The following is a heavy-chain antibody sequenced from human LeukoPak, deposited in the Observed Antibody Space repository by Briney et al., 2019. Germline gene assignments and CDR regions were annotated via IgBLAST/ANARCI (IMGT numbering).Heavy chain of an antibody. V-gene: IGHV3-23*01. J-gene: IGHJ4*02. Sequence: GGSLRLSCAASGLTFSSYAMSWVRQAPGKGLEWVSAISGSGGSTYYADSVKGRFTISRDNSTNTLYLQMNSLRAEDTAVYYCEKALGTSSRPLDYWGQGTLVTVSS. D-gene: IGHD3-10*01. CDR3: EKALGTSSRPLDY. CDR2: ISGSGGST. CDR1: GLTFSSYA.